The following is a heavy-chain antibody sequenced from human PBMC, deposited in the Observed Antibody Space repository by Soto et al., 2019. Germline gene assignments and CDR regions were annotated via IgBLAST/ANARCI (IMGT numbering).Heavy chain of an antibody. V-gene: IGHV3-30*03. Sequence: PGGSLRLSCAASGFTFSSYGMHWVRQAPGKGLEWVAVISYDGSNKYYADSVKGRFTISRDNSKNTLYLQMNSLRAEDTAVYYCVREESDHEGNWFDPWGQGTLVTVSS. CDR1: GFTFSSYG. CDR2: ISYDGSNK. CDR3: VREESDHEGNWFDP. J-gene: IGHJ5*02. D-gene: IGHD2-21*02.